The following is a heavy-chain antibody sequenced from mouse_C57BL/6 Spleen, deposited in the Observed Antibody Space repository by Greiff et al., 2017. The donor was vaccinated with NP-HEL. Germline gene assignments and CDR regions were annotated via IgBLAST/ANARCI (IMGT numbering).Heavy chain of an antibody. CDR1: GYAFSSSW. CDR2: IYPGDGDT. V-gene: IGHV1-82*01. J-gene: IGHJ3*01. D-gene: IGHD2-1*01. Sequence: VKLQESGPELVKPGASVKISCKASGYAFSSSWMNWVKQRPGKGLEWIGRIYPGDGDTNYNGKFKGKATLTADKSSSTAYMQLSSLTSEDSAVYFCARGNYGNTGAYWGQGTLVTVSA. CDR3: ARGNYGNTGAY.